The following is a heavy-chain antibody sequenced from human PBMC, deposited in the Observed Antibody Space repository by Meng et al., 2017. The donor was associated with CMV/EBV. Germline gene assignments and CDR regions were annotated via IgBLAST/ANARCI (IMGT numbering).Heavy chain of an antibody. CDR1: GGFISSYY. D-gene: IGHD2-2*02. V-gene: IGHV4-4*07. CDR3: AREIVVVPAAIDNWFDP. Sequence: QVQLPESCPRLVQPSETLSLTCTFSGGFISSYYWSWIRQPAGKGLEWIGRIYTSGSTNYNPSLKSRVTMSVDTSKNQFSLKLSSVTAADTAVYYCAREIVVVPAAIDNWFDPWGQGTLVTVSS. CDR2: IYTSGST. J-gene: IGHJ5*02.